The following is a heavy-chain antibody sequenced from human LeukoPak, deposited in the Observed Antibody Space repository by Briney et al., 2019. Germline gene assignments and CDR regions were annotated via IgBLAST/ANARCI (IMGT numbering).Heavy chain of an antibody. CDR1: GFIFSGSW. V-gene: IGHV3-11*01. CDR3: TRGHHGLEY. J-gene: IGHJ4*02. D-gene: IGHD1-14*01. Sequence: GGSLRLSCTASGFIFSGSWMAWTRQAPGKGPELVSYISPSGSSIFYVDSVKGRFTISRDNAKNSLYLQMNSLRAEDTAVYYCTRGHHGLEYWGQGTLVTVSS. CDR2: ISPSGSSI.